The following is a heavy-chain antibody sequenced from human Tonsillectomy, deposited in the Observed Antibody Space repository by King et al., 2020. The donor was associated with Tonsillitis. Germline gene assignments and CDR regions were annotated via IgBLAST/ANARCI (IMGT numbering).Heavy chain of an antibody. CDR3: ARTDEALTTQFDY. CDR1: GYTFTTYW. CDR2: IYPGDSDT. Sequence: VQLVESGAEVKKPGESLQIACKGSGYTFTTYWIGWVRQMPGKGLEWMGIIYPGDSDTRYSPSFQGQVTISADKSISTAYLQWSSLKASDTVMYYCARTDEALTTQFDYWGQGTLVTVSS. V-gene: IGHV5-51*01. J-gene: IGHJ4*02. D-gene: IGHD1-14*01.